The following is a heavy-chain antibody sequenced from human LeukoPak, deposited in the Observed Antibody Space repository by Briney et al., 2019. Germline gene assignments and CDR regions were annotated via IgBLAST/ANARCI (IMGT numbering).Heavy chain of an antibody. J-gene: IGHJ6*03. CDR3: ARDAGYCSGGSCYSNYMDV. V-gene: IGHV3-21*01. Sequence: GGSLILSCAASGFTFSSYSMNWVRQAPGKGLEWVSSISSSSSYIYYADSVKGRFTISRDNAKNSLYLQMNSLRAEDTAVYYCARDAGYCSGGSCYSNYMDVWGKGTTVTVSS. CDR2: ISSSSSYI. CDR1: GFTFSSYS. D-gene: IGHD2-15*01.